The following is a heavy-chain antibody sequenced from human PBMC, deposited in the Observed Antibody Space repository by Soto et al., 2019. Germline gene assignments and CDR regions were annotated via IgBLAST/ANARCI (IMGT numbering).Heavy chain of an antibody. V-gene: IGHV4-30-4*01. CDR2: IYYSGST. Sequence: SETLSLTCTVSGGSISSGDYYWSWIRQPPGKGLEWIGYIYYSGSTYYNPSLKSRVAISVDTSSTQFSLRLNSVTAADTAVYYCARQIGFGRWYFDLWGRGTLVTVSS. CDR3: ARQIGFGRWYFDL. D-gene: IGHD3-10*01. CDR1: GGSISSGDYY. J-gene: IGHJ2*01.